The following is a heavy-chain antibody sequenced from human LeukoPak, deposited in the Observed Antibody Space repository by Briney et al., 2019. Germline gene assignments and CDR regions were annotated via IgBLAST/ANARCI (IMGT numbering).Heavy chain of an antibody. CDR1: GFTFDDYA. V-gene: IGHV3-9*01. CDR3: AKDMAPTGDTAMGLRPHYYYGMDV. CDR2: ISWNSGSI. Sequence: PGRSLRLSCAASGFTFDDYAMHWVRQAPGKGLEWVSGISWNSGSIGYADSVEGRFTISRDNAKNSLYLQMNSLRAEDTALYYCAKDMAPTGDTAMGLRPHYYYGMDVWGQGTTVTVSS. J-gene: IGHJ6*02. D-gene: IGHD5-18*01.